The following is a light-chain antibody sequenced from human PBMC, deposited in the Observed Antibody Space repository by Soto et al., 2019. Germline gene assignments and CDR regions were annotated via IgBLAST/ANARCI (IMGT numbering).Light chain of an antibody. CDR3: QQYNNWPPLT. J-gene: IGKJ4*01. CDR1: KSVNNN. Sequence: EIVMTQSPATLSVSPGERAILSCRASKSVNNNLAWYQQKPSQAPRLLIYGASTRATGIPARFSGSGSGTEFSLSISSLQSEDCAIYYCQQYNNWPPLTFGGGTKVEIK. CDR2: GAS. V-gene: IGKV3-15*01.